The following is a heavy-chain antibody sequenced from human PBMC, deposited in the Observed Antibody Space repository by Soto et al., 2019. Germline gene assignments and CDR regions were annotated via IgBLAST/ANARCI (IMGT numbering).Heavy chain of an antibody. Sequence: EVQLVESGGGLVKPGGSLRLSCAASGFTFSSYSMNWVRQAPGKGLEWVSSISSSSSYIYYADSVKGRFTISRDNAKNSLYLQMNSLRAEDTAVYYCASDLYCSGGSCADYWGQGTLVTVSS. D-gene: IGHD2-15*01. CDR2: ISSSSSYI. J-gene: IGHJ4*02. V-gene: IGHV3-21*01. CDR3: ASDLYCSGGSCADY. CDR1: GFTFSSYS.